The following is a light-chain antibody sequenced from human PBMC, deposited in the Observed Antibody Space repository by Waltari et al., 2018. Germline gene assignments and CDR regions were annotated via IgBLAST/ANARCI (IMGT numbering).Light chain of an antibody. V-gene: IGKV4-1*01. Sequence: DIVMTQSPDSPAVSLDERDTIYRQASLGLLYSSMNKHYLAWYQKKPGQPPKLLIYWASSRESGVPARFSASGSGTDFTLTISSLQAEDVAVYYCQQYYSTPRTFGQGTKVEIK. CDR3: QQYYSTPRT. CDR1: LGLLYSSMNKHY. CDR2: WAS. J-gene: IGKJ1*01.